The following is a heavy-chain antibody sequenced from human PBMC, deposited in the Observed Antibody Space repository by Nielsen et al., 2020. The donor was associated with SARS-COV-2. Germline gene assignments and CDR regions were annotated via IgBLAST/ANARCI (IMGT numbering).Heavy chain of an antibody. V-gene: IGHV3-23*01. CDR1: GFTFSSYA. CDR3: AKDRGSSSWFDY. CDR2: VSASGGST. Sequence: GGSLRLSCIASGFTFSSYAMAWVRRAPGRGLQWVTGVSASGGSTYYTDSVKGRFSISRDNSKNTLFLQMHSLRAEDTAVYYCAKDRGSSSWFDYWGQGTLVTVSS. D-gene: IGHD6-13*01. J-gene: IGHJ4*02.